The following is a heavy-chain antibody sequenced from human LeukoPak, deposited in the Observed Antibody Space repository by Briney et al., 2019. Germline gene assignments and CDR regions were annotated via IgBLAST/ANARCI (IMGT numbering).Heavy chain of an antibody. CDR1: GYSFTSYW. CDR3: ARWPRGGTAAYFDY. CDR2: IQPGDSGT. Sequence: GESLKISCQGSGYSFTSYWIGWVRQMPGKGLEWMGIIQPGDSGTRYSPSFRGQVTISADKSISTANLQWSSLKASDTAIYYCARWPRGGTAAYFDYWGRGTLVTVSS. V-gene: IGHV5-51*01. J-gene: IGHJ4*02. D-gene: IGHD2-2*01.